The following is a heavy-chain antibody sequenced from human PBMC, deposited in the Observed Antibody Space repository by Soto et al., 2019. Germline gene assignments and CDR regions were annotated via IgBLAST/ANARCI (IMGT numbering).Heavy chain of an antibody. V-gene: IGHV3-74*01. Sequence: GGSLRLSCAASGFTFSSYWIYWVRQAPGKGLVWVSRINSDGSSTSHADFVEGRFTISRDNAKNTLYLQMNSLRAEDTAVYYCARDPRNLGLDPWGQGTQVTVSS. J-gene: IGHJ5*02. CDR3: ARDPRNLGLDP. CDR2: INSDGSST. CDR1: GFTFSSYW.